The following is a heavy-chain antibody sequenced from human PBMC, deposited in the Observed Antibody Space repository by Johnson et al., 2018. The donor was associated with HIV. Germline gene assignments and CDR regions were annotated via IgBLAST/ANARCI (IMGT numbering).Heavy chain of an antibody. CDR1: GFTFSSYG. CDR3: ARRTGDEAFDI. CDR2: MSGSDTT. D-gene: IGHD7-27*01. J-gene: IGHJ3*02. Sequence: EVQLVESGGGLVQPGGSLRLSCAASGFTFSSYGMSWVRQAPGKGLEWVSAMSGSDTTFYADSVKGRFTVSRDNFNNALYLQMNTLRAEDTAVYYCARRTGDEAFDIWGQGTMVTVSS. V-gene: IGHV3-23*04.